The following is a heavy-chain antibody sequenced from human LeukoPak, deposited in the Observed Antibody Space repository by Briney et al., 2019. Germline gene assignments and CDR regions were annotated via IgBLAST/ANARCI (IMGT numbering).Heavy chain of an antibody. Sequence: SETLSLTCAVYGWFFNDYYWKWFRQPPGKGLELSGEINARGDTNYNPSLKSRVTISVDTSKSQFSLRLTSIIAADTAFYYCARGQVPAARGYNWFDPWGQGTLVTVSS. CDR3: ARGQVPAARGYNWFDP. J-gene: IGHJ5*02. CDR1: GWFFNDYY. CDR2: INARGDT. V-gene: IGHV4-34*01. D-gene: IGHD2-2*01.